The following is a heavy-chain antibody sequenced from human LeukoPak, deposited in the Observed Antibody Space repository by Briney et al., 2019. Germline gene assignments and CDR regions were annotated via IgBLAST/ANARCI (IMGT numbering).Heavy chain of an antibody. D-gene: IGHD6-19*01. Sequence: SETLSLTCTVSVGSISSYYWSWIRQPPGKGLEWIGYIYYSGSTNYNPSLKSRVTISVDTSKNQFSLKLSSVTAADTAVYYCARDRLSSGWYSGFDYWGQGTLVTVSS. CDR3: ARDRLSSGWYSGFDY. V-gene: IGHV4-59*01. CDR1: VGSISSYY. J-gene: IGHJ4*02. CDR2: IYYSGST.